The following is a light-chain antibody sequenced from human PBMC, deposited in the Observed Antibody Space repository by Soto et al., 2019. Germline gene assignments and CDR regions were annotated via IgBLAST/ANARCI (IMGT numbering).Light chain of an antibody. CDR1: QSVPSNF. J-gene: IGKJ1*01. V-gene: IGKV3-20*01. Sequence: EIVLTQSPGTLSLSPGERATLSCRASQSVPSNFLAWYQQKPGQAPILLIYGVSRRATGIPDRFSGSGSGTDFSLTISRLEPEDVAVYYCQQYDSSWTFSQGTKVEIK. CDR2: GVS. CDR3: QQYDSSWT.